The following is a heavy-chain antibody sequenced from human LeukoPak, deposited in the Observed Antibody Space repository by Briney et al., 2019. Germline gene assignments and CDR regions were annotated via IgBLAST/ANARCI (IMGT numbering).Heavy chain of an antibody. CDR1: GFTFSSYG. V-gene: IGHV3-30*18. CDR3: AKGGPGDALYGITFGGVIVKGGPLAY. CDR2: ISYDGSNK. J-gene: IGHJ4*02. Sequence: GGSLRLSCVASGFTFSSYGMHWVRQAPGKGLEWVAVISYDGSNKYYADSVKGRFTISRDNSKNTLYLQMNSLRAEDTAVYYCAKGGPGDALYGITFGGVIVKGGPLAYWGQGTLVTVSS. D-gene: IGHD3-16*02.